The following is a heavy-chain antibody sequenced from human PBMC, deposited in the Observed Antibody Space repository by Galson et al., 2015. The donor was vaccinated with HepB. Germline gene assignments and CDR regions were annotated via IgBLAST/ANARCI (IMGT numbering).Heavy chain of an antibody. CDR3: ARDSPWLRGSFDI. CDR2: TYYKSRWFS. Sequence: CAISGDSVSSNSAAWNWIRQSPSRGLEWLGRTYYKSRWFSDYAVYVKSRLTLKSDTSKNQFSLQLNSVTPEDTAVYYCARDSPWLRGSFDIWGQGTMVTVSP. V-gene: IGHV6-1*01. CDR1: GDSVSSNSAA. D-gene: IGHD5-12*01. J-gene: IGHJ3*02.